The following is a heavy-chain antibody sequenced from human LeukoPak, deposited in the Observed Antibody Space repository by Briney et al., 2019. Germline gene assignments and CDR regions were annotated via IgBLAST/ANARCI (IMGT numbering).Heavy chain of an antibody. J-gene: IGHJ4*02. CDR2: ISWNSGTI. CDR1: GFTVNNYA. Sequence: QPGGFLRLSCAASGFTVNNYAMSWVRQGPGKGLVWVSGISWNSGTITYADSVKSRFTISRDNAKNSLYLQMNSLRAEDTAVYYCARDVVYSSGWYELRYFDYWGQGTLVTVSS. D-gene: IGHD6-19*01. CDR3: ARDVVYSSGWYELRYFDY. V-gene: IGHV3-9*01.